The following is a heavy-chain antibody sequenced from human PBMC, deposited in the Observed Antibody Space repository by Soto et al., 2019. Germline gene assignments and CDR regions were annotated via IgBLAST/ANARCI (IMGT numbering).Heavy chain of an antibody. D-gene: IGHD5-18*01. J-gene: IGHJ4*02. V-gene: IGHV1-2*02. Sequence: ASVKVSCKSSGYAFTGYYIHWVRQAPGQGLEWMGWINPNSGDTNYAQKFQGRVTMTRDTSFSTAYMELSSLRSDDTAVYYCPTLYSYVHFWGQGTLVTVSS. CDR2: INPNSGDT. CDR3: PTLYSYVHF. CDR1: GYAFTGYY.